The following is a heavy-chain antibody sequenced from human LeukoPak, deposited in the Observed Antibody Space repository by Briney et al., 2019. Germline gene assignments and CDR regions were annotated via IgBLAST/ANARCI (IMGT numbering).Heavy chain of an antibody. V-gene: IGHV4-4*02. CDR3: MRGGSGSDSDY. D-gene: IGHD5-12*01. CDR2: IYHSGST. CDR1: GDTLRSSIW. Sequence: SGTLSLTCAVSGDTLRSSIWWSWVRQPPGKGLEWIGQIYHSGSTNYNPSLKSRVTISVDKSINQFSLKLSSVTAADTAVYYCMRGGSGSDSDYWGQGILVTVSS. J-gene: IGHJ4*02.